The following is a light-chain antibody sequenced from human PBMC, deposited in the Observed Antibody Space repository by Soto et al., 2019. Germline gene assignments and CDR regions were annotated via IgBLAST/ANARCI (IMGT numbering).Light chain of an antibody. CDR1: QTISNM. CDR2: DTS. V-gene: IGKV3-15*01. CDR3: QQYDIWPPYT. J-gene: IGKJ2*01. Sequence: EVVMTQSPATLSVSPGDKVSLSCRANQTISNMLAWYQQKPGQTPRLLIYDTSTRATGIPPRFSGGGSGTEFTVTISSLQSEDFAIYYCQQYDIWPPYTFGQGTKVDIK.